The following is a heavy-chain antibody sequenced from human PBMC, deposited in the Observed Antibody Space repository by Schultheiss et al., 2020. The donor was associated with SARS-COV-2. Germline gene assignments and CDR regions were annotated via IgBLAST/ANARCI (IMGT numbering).Heavy chain of an antibody. Sequence: ASVKVSCKASGYTFTSYGISWVRQAPGQGLEWMGWISAYNGNTNYAQKLQGRVTMTTDTSTSTAYMELRSLRSDDTAVYYCARDSDFWSGPPVGYYYYYMDVWGKGTTVTVSS. J-gene: IGHJ6*03. CDR1: GYTFTSYG. V-gene: IGHV1-18*01. CDR2: ISAYNGNT. D-gene: IGHD3-3*01. CDR3: ARDSDFWSGPPVGYYYYYMDV.